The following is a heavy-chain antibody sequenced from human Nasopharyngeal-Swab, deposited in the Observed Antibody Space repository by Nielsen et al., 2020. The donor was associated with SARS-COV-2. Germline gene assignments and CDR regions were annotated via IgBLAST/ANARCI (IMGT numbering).Heavy chain of an antibody. CDR1: GGSISSGDYY. V-gene: IGHV4-30-4*01. D-gene: IGHD3-3*01. CDR3: ARDGYDFWSGYLRGTGRYYYYYYMDV. CDR2: IYYSGST. J-gene: IGHJ6*03. Sequence: LRLSCTVSGGSISSGDYYWSWIRQPPGKGLEWIGYIYYSGSTYYNPSLKSRVTISVDTSKNQFSLKLSSVTAADTAVYYCARDGYDFWSGYLRGTGRYYYYYYMDVWGKGTTVTVSS.